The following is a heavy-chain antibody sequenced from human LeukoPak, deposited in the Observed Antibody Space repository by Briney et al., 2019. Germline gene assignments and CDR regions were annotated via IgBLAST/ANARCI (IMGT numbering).Heavy chain of an antibody. CDR2: TSDDGSNK. CDR1: GFTFRSSA. D-gene: IGHD5-18*01. J-gene: IGHJ4*02. CDR3: ARDGYCLDTPMVSTNFDY. Sequence: GGSLRLSCAASGFTFRSSAMHWVRQAPGKGLEWVAVTSDDGSNKYYADSAKGRFTISRNNSKNTLYMKMNSLRPEDTAVYYCARDGYCLDTPMVSTNFDYWGQGTLVTVSS. V-gene: IGHV3-30*04.